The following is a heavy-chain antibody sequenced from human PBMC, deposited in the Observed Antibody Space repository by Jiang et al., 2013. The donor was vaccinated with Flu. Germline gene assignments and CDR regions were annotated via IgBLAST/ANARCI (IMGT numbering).Heavy chain of an antibody. CDR3: ARDEYYDFWSGYPEDF. D-gene: IGHD3-3*01. CDR2: INPNSGGT. J-gene: IGHJ6*02. Sequence: SGAEVKKPGASVKVSCKASGYTFTGYYMHWVRQAPGQGLEWMGWINPNSGGTNYAQKFQGRVTMTRDTSISTAYMELSRLRSDDTAVYYCARDEYYDFWSGYPEDFWGQGTTVTVSS. CDR1: GYTFTGYY. V-gene: IGHV1-2*02.